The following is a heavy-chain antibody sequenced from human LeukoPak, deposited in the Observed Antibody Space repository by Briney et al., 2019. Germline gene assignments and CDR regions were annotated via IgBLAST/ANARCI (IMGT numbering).Heavy chain of an antibody. CDR1: GFTFSNAW. CDR3: AKGGKWDVTPFDY. CDR2: ISGGGGST. Sequence: GGSLRLSCTASGFTFSNAWMNWVRQAPGKGLEWVSTISGGGGSTYYADSVKGRFTISRDNSKNTLYLQVNSLRAEDTAVYYCAKGGKWDVTPFDYWGQGTLVTVSS. V-gene: IGHV3-23*01. D-gene: IGHD1-26*01. J-gene: IGHJ4*02.